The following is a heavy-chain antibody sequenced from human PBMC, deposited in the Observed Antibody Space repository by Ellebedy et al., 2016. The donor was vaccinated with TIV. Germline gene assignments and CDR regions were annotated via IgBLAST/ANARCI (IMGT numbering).Heavy chain of an antibody. V-gene: IGHV3-23*01. D-gene: IGHD7-27*01. CDR2: ISAGGDST. J-gene: IGHJ4*01. Sequence: GGSLRLSXAASGFTFSSYAVSWVRQAPGKGLEWVSVISAGGDSTYYADTVKGRFTISRDNAKNSLYLQMSSLTDEDTAVYYCARDIPNWALDYWGRGTLVTVSS. CDR1: GFTFSSYA. CDR3: ARDIPNWALDY.